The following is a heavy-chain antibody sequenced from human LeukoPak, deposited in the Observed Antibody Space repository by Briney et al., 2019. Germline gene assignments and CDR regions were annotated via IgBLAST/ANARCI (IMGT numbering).Heavy chain of an antibody. CDR3: ARDWELYGSGAYFDY. Sequence: ASVKVSCKASGYTFTSYGISWVRQAPGQGLEWMGWISAYNGNTNYAQKLQGRVTMTTDTSTSTAYMELRSLRSDDTAVYYCARDWELYGSGAYFDYWGQGTLVTVSS. CDR2: ISAYNGNT. J-gene: IGHJ4*02. V-gene: IGHV1-18*01. D-gene: IGHD3-10*01. CDR1: GYTFTSYG.